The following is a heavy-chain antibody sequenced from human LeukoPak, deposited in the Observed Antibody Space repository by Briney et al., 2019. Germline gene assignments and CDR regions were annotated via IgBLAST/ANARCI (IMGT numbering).Heavy chain of an antibody. CDR2: IYYSGST. J-gene: IGHJ3*02. Sequence: SETLSLTCIVSGGSISNYYWNWIRQPPGKGLEWIGYIYYSGSTNYNPSLKSRVTISVDTSKNQFSLKLSSVTAADTAVYYCARDRPQLVRRRNAFDIWGQGTMVTVSS. CDR1: GGSISNYY. D-gene: IGHD6-13*01. CDR3: ARDRPQLVRRRNAFDI. V-gene: IGHV4-59*12.